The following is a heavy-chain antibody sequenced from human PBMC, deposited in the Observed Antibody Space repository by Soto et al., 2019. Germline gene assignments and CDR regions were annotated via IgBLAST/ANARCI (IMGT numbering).Heavy chain of an antibody. Sequence: QVQLVQSGAEVKKPGSSVKVSCKASGGTFSSYAISWVRQAPGQGLEWMGGIIPISGTANYAQKFQGRVTITADECTSTAYMEPSSLRSEDTAVYYCARSQGSSTSLEIYYYYYYGMDVWGQGNTVTVSS. V-gene: IGHV1-69*01. CDR2: IIPISGTA. CDR3: ARSQGSSTSLEIYYYYYYGMDV. CDR1: GGTFSSYA. D-gene: IGHD2-2*01. J-gene: IGHJ6*02.